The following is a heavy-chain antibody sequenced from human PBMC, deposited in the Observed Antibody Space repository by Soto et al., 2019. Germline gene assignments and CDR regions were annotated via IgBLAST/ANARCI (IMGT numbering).Heavy chain of an antibody. V-gene: IGHV3-23*01. Sequence: GGSLRLSCAASGFTFSSYAMSWVRQAPGKGLEWVSAISGSGGSTYYADSVKGRFTISRDNSKNTLYLQMNSLRAEDTAVYYCAKDRYYYGSVSTHFQHWGQGTLVTVSS. CDR2: ISGSGGST. CDR1: GFTFSSYA. J-gene: IGHJ1*01. CDR3: AKDRYYYGSVSTHFQH. D-gene: IGHD3-10*01.